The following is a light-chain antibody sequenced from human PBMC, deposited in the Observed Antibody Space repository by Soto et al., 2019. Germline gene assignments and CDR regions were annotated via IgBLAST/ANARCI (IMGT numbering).Light chain of an antibody. CDR2: AAS. Sequence: DIQRTQSPSSLSASVGDRVTITCRASQSISSYLNWYQQKPGEAPKLLIYAASSLQSGVPSRFSGSGSGTDFTLTISSLQPEDFATYHCQQSYSTPWTFGQGTKVEIE. J-gene: IGKJ1*01. V-gene: IGKV1-39*01. CDR3: QQSYSTPWT. CDR1: QSISSY.